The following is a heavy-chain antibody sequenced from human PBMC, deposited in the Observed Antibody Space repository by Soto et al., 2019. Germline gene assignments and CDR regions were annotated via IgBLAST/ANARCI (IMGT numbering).Heavy chain of an antibody. CDR2: MNPHSGNT. J-gene: IGHJ4*02. Sequence: QVQLVQSGAEVKKPGASVKVSCKASGYTFTSYDINWVRQATGQGLEWMGWMNPHSGNTGYAQKFQGRVTMTRNTSITTAYMELSSRRSEDTALYYGAREKVGAVDYWGQGTLVPVSS. CDR3: AREKVGAVDY. D-gene: IGHD1-26*01. CDR1: GYTFTSYD. V-gene: IGHV1-8*01.